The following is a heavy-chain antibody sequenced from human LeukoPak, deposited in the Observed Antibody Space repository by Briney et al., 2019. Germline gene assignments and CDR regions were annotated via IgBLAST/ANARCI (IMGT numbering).Heavy chain of an antibody. CDR3: ARASGSYWWFDS. CDR2: VNPNSGDT. CDR1: GYTCTGYY. J-gene: IGHJ5*01. V-gene: IGHV1-2*02. D-gene: IGHD1-26*01. Sequence: ASVKVSGKASGYTCTGYYLHWVRQAPGQGLEWMGCVNPNSGDTNYAQKFQGSVTMTRDTSISTVYMELSRLRSDDTAVYYCARASGSYWWFDSWGQGTLVTVSS.